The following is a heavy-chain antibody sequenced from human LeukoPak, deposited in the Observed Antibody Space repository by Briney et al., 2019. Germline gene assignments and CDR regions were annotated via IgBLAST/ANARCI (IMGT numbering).Heavy chain of an antibody. V-gene: IGHV3-21*01. CDR2: ISSSSSYI. CDR3: ARGGEPLRGWYFDY. J-gene: IGHJ4*02. CDR1: GFTFSSYS. Sequence: GGSLRLSCAASGFTFSSYSMNWVRQDPGKGLEWVSSISSSSSYIYYADSVKGRFTISRDNAKNSLYLQMNSLRAEDTAVYYCARGGEPLRGWYFDYWGQGTLVTVSS. D-gene: IGHD3-16*01.